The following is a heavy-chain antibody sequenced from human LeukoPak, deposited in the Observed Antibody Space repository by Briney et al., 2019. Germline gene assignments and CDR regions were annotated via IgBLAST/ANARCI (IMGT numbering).Heavy chain of an antibody. CDR2: INPNSGGT. Sequence: GASVKVSCKVSGYTLTELSMHWVRQAPGQGLEWMGRINPNSGGTNYAQKFQGRVTMTRDTSISTAYMELSRLRSDDTAVYYCARVRPNQRISLVRGALTDAFDIWGQGTMVTVSS. CDR3: ARVRPNQRISLVRGALTDAFDI. CDR1: GYTLTELS. V-gene: IGHV1-2*06. D-gene: IGHD3-10*01. J-gene: IGHJ3*02.